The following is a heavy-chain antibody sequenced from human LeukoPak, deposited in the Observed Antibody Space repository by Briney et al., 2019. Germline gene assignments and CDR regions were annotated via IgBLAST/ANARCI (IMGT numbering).Heavy chain of an antibody. V-gene: IGHV3-74*01. Sequence: GGSLRLSCAASGFTFSNSLMHWVRQVPGKGLVWVARIDIDGSTTHYADSVKGRFTISRDNAKNTLYLQMNILRAEDTAVYYCVGDRDGYNYWGQGTLVTVSS. CDR1: GFTFSNSL. J-gene: IGHJ4*02. D-gene: IGHD5-24*01. CDR3: VGDRDGYNY. CDR2: IDIDGSTT.